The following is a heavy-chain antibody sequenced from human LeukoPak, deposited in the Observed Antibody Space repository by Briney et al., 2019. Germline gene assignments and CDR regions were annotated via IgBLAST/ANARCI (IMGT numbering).Heavy chain of an antibody. D-gene: IGHD3-22*01. V-gene: IGHV3-30*02. CDR2: IRYDGSNK. CDR3: ARALNYDSSGYHY. CDR1: GFTFSSYG. J-gene: IGHJ4*02. Sequence: GGSLRLSCAASGFTFSSYGTHWVRQAPGKGLEWVAFIRYDGSNKYYADSVKGRFTISRDNSKNTLYLQMNSLRAEDTAVYYCARALNYDSSGYHYWGQGTLVTVSS.